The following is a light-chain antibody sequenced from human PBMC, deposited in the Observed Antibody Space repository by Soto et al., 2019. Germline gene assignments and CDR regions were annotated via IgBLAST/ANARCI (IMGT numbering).Light chain of an antibody. CDR1: SSDVGGYNY. Sequence: QSALTQPASVSGSPGQSITISCTGTSSDVGGYNYVSWYQQHPGKAPKLMIYDVSNRPSGVSNRFSGSKSGNTASLTISGLQAEDEADYYCSSYTSSSNVGFGGGTKVTVL. CDR3: SSYTSSSNVG. V-gene: IGLV2-14*01. J-gene: IGLJ2*01. CDR2: DVS.